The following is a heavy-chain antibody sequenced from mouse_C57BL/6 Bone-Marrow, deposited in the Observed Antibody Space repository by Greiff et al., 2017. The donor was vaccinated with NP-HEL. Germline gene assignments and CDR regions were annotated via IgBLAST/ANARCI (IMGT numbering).Heavy chain of an antibody. CDR2: IDPSDSYT. CDR3: AREDYYYGSSYWFAY. Sequence: QVQLQQPGAELVMPGASVKLSCKASGYTFTSYWMHWVKLRPGQGLEWIGEIDPSDSYTNYNQKFKGKSTLTVDKSSSTAYMQLSSLTSEDSAVYYCAREDYYYGSSYWFAYWGQGTLVTVSA. V-gene: IGHV1-69*01. CDR1: GYTFTSYW. D-gene: IGHD1-1*01. J-gene: IGHJ3*01.